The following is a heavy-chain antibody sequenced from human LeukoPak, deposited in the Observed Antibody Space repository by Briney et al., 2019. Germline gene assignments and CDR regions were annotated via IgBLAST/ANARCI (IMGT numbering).Heavy chain of an antibody. CDR1: GFTVSSNY. J-gene: IGHJ5*02. Sequence: PGGSLRLSCAASGFTVSSNYMSWVRQAPGKGLEWVSVIYSGGSTYYADSAKGRLTISRDNSKNTLYLQMNSLRAEDTAVYYCARTPTVTTSDWFDPWGQGTLVTVSS. CDR2: IYSGGST. D-gene: IGHD4-17*01. CDR3: ARTPTVTTSDWFDP. V-gene: IGHV3-66*01.